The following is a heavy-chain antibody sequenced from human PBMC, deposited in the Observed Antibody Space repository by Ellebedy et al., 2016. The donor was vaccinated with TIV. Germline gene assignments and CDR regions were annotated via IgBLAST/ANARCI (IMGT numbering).Heavy chain of an antibody. D-gene: IGHD2/OR15-2a*01. CDR3: ARGFYEKFNP. V-gene: IGHV1-18*01. Sequence: ASVEVSCKASGYTFTKYGISWVRQAPGQGLEWMGWISGYNGDTNYAQKFQGRVTMTIDTFASTAYMELRSLRSDDTAMYFCARGFYEKFNPWGQGTLVTVSS. CDR2: ISGYNGDT. CDR1: GYTFTKYG. J-gene: IGHJ5*02.